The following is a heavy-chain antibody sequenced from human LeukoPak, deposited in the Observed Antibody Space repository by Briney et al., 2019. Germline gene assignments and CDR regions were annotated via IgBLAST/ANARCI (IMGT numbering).Heavy chain of an antibody. D-gene: IGHD3-16*02. Sequence: SGTLSLTCAVSGGSILTTNWWSWVRQPPGKGLEWIGEVHLSGASNYNPSLKSRVTISVDTSKNQFSLKLSSVTAADTAVYYCARRRTYYDYVWGSYRYERQVYYFDYWGQGTLVTVSS. V-gene: IGHV4-4*02. CDR1: GGSILTTNW. CDR2: VHLSGAS. J-gene: IGHJ4*02. CDR3: ARRRTYYDYVWGSYRYERQVYYFDY.